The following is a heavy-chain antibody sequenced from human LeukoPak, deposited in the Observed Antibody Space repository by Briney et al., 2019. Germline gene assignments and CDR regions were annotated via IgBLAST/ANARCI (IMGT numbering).Heavy chain of an antibody. CDR1: RFTFSSYS. J-gene: IGHJ4*02. D-gene: IGHD2-2*01. CDR3: AKGASDIVVVTSIYYFDY. Sequence: GGSLRLPCAVSRFTFSSYSMIWVRQARGKGLEWVSSLSSSSSYIYYADSVKGRFTISRDNAKNSLYLQMNSLRAEDTAVYYCAKGASDIVVVTSIYYFDYWGQGTLVTVSS. CDR2: LSSSSSYI. V-gene: IGHV3-21*01.